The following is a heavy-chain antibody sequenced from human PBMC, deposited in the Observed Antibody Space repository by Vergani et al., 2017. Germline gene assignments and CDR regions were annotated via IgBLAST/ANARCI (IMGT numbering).Heavy chain of an antibody. CDR2: ISSNGGST. D-gene: IGHD3-10*01. Sequence: EVQLVESGGGLVKPGGSLRLSCAASGFTFSSYAMHWVRQAPGKGLEYVSAISSNGGSTYYANSVKGRFTISRDNSKNTLYLQMGSLRAEDMAVYYCARGNYGSGSYYNDYWGQGTLVTVSS. CDR1: GFTFSSYA. J-gene: IGHJ4*02. V-gene: IGHV3-64*01. CDR3: ARGNYGSGSYYNDY.